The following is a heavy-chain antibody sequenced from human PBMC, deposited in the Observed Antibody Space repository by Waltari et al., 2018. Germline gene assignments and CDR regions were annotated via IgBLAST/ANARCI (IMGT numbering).Heavy chain of an antibody. CDR1: GFTFSSYG. CDR2: IWYDGSNK. CDR3: ARDACVKYYYDSSGCNLDY. D-gene: IGHD3-22*01. J-gene: IGHJ4*02. Sequence: QVQLMESGGGVVQPGRYLRLSCAASGFTFSSYGMPWVRQAPGTGLEWVAVIWYDGSNKYYADSVKGRFTISRDNSKNTLYLQMNSLRAEDTALYYCARDACVKYYYDSSGCNLDYWGQGTLVTVSS. V-gene: IGHV3-33*01.